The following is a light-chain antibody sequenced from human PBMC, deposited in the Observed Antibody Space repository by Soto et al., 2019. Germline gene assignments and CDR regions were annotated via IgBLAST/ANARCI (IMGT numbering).Light chain of an antibody. CDR2: EGD. Sequence: CVRKQPASVKGAAGQGITISKKRTSSDVGSSNLVSWYQQHPGKAPKLIIFEGDRRPSGVSGRFSGSKSGNTASLTISGLQAEDEADYYCCSFARSTTFYVFGTGTKVTVL. CDR1: SSDVGSSNL. CDR3: CSFARSTTFYV. J-gene: IGLJ1*01. V-gene: IGLV2-23*01.